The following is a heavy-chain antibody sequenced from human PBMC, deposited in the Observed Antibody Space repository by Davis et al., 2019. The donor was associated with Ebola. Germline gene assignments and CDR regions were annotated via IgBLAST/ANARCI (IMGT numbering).Heavy chain of an antibody. CDR1: GGSISSYY. CDR2: IYYSGST. CDR3: ARGSPNYYYDSSGYYSRSGPLDY. D-gene: IGHD3-22*01. J-gene: IGHJ4*02. Sequence: SETLSLTCTVSGGSISSYYWSWIRQPPGKGLEWLGYIYYSGSTHYNPSLKSRVTISVDTSKNQFSLKLSSVTAADTAVYYCARGSPNYYYDSSGYYSRSGPLDYWGQGTLVTVS. V-gene: IGHV4-59*01.